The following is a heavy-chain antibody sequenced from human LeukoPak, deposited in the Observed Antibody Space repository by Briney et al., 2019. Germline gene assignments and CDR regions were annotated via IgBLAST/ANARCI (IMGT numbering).Heavy chain of an antibody. CDR1: GYTFTSYD. CDR3: ASSALNPNYYDSSGYYLKN. Sequence: ASVKVSCEASGYTFTSYDINWVRQAPGQGLEWMGWINPNSGGTNYAQKFQGRVTMTRDTSISTAYMELSRLRSDDTAVYYCASSALNPNYYDSSGYYLKNWGQGTLVTVSS. J-gene: IGHJ4*02. V-gene: IGHV1-2*02. D-gene: IGHD3-22*01. CDR2: INPNSGGT.